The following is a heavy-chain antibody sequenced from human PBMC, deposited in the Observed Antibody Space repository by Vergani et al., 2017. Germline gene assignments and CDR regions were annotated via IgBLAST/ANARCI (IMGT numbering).Heavy chain of an antibody. J-gene: IGHJ3*02. CDR1: GAAFNSYQ. D-gene: IGHD2-21*02. V-gene: IGHV4-59*01. Sequence: QVQLHQWGAGLLKTSETLSLTCAVSGAAFNSYQWTWIRQSPGRGLEWIGYIYYSGSTNYNPSLKSRVTISVDTSKNQFSLKLSSVTAADTAVYYCARNPYCGGDCYSDAFDIWGQGTMVTVSS. CDR2: IYYSGST. CDR3: ARNPYCGGDCYSDAFDI.